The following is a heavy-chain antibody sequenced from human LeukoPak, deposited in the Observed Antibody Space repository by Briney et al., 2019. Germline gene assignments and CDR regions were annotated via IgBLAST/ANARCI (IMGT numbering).Heavy chain of an antibody. J-gene: IGHJ6*02. CDR3: ARGGVAVAGVPYYYYGMDV. Sequence: TSGTLSLTCAVSGASISSNNWWWSWVRQPPGKGLEWIGEIYHSGSTNYNPSLKSRVTMSVDKSKNQFSLKLSSVTAADTAVYYCARGGVAVAGVPYYYYGMDVWGQGTTVTVSS. V-gene: IGHV4-4*02. CDR1: GASISSNNW. CDR2: IYHSGST. D-gene: IGHD6-19*01.